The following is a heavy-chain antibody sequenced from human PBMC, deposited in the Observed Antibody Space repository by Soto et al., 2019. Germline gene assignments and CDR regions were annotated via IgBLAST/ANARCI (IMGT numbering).Heavy chain of an antibody. CDR3: TRTMVRGQPHMDV. D-gene: IGHD3-10*01. CDR1: GYSFTNYD. V-gene: IGHV1-8*01. J-gene: IGHJ6*02. Sequence: QVQLVQSGAEVEKPGASVKVSCKASGYSFTNYDINWVRQATGEGLECLGWMNPSSGRTGYAQKFQGRVTMTRDNSISTAYMELTSLTSEDTAMYYCTRTMVRGQPHMDVWGQGTTVTVSS. CDR2: MNPSSGRT.